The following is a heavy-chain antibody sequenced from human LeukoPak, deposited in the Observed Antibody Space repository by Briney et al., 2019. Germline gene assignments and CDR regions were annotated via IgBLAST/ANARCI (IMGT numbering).Heavy chain of an antibody. CDR1: GGSISSGGYS. CDR2: IYYSGST. J-gene: IGHJ4*02. D-gene: IGHD6-19*01. CDR3: ARVGRIAVAGTDY. V-gene: IGHV4-30-2*03. Sequence: SQILSLTCAVSGGSISSGGYSWSWIRQPPGKGLEWIGSIYYSGSTYYNPSLKSRVTISVDTSKNQFSLKLSSVTAADTAVYYCARVGRIAVAGTDYWGQGALVTVSS.